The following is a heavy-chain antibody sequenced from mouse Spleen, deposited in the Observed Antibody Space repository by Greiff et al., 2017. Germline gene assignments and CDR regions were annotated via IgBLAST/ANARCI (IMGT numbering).Heavy chain of an antibody. D-gene: IGHD4-1*01. V-gene: IGHV1-74*01. CDR2: IHPSDTDA. Sequence: QVQLQQPGAELVKPGASVKVSCKASGYTFTSYWIHWLKQRPGQGLEWIGRIHPSDTDANYSQKFKGKATLTVDKSSSTAYMQLSSLTSEDSAVYYCAMSNWYFDYWGQGTTLTVSS. CDR1: GYTFTSYW. J-gene: IGHJ2*01. CDR3: AMSNWYFDY.